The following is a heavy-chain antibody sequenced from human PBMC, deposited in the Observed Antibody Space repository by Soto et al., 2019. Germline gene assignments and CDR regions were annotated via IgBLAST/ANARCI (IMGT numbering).Heavy chain of an antibody. J-gene: IGHJ4*02. D-gene: IGHD2-21*02. CDR2: ISYDGSNK. Sequence: QVQLVESGGGVVQPGRSLRLSCAASGFTFSSYAMHWVRQAPGKGLEWVAVISYDGSNKYYADSVKGRFTISRDNSKNTLYLQMNSLRAEDTAVYYCASRKGLDYWGQGTLVTVSS. CDR1: GFTFSSYA. CDR3: ASRKGLDY. V-gene: IGHV3-30-3*01.